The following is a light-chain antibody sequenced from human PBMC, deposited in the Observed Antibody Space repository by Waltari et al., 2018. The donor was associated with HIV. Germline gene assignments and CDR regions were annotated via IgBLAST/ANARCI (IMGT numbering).Light chain of an antibody. J-gene: IGLJ2*01. V-gene: IGLV2-14*01. Sequence: QSALTQPASVSGSPGQSITISCAGPTSDIGIFDSVSWYQQHPGRAPHLMIFGVYSRPSGVSSRFSGSKSGNTASLTISGLQAEDEANYYCCSYTAIHTLIFGGGTKLTVL. CDR2: GVY. CDR3: CSYTAIHTLI. CDR1: TSDIGIFDS.